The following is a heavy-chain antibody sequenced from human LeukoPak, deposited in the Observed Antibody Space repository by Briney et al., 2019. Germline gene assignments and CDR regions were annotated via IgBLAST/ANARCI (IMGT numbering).Heavy chain of an antibody. V-gene: IGHV1-2*02. CDR1: GYTFTGYY. D-gene: IGHD6-19*01. Sequence: ASVKVSCKASGYTFTGYYMHWVRQAPGQGLEWMGWINPNSGDTNYAQKFQGRVTMTRDTSISTAYMELSRLRSDDTAVYYCARDKSGSSGWYSYFDYWGQGTLVTVSS. CDR3: ARDKSGSSGWYSYFDY. CDR2: INPNSGDT. J-gene: IGHJ4*02.